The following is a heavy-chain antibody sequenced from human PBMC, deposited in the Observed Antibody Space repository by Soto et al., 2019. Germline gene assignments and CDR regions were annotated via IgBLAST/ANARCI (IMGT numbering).Heavy chain of an antibody. Sequence: SETLSLTCTVSGGSISSSSYYWGWIRQPPGKGLEWIGSIYYSGSTYYNPSLKSRVTISVDTSKNQFSLKLSSVTAADTAVYYCALGQYSSSWYGYWGQGTLVTVSS. CDR2: IYYSGST. D-gene: IGHD6-13*01. J-gene: IGHJ4*02. CDR1: GGSISSSSYY. V-gene: IGHV4-39*01. CDR3: ALGQYSSSWYGY.